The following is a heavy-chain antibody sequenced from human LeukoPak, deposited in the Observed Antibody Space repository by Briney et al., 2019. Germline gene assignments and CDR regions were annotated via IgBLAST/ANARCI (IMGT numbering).Heavy chain of an antibody. CDR2: IYPGDSDT. CDR1: GYSFTSYW. Sequence: PGESLKISCKGSGYSFTSYWIGWVRQMPGKGLEWMGIIYPGDSDTRYSPSFQGQVTISADKSISTAYLQWSSLKASDTAMYYCARRVAAIWGHDAFDIWGQGTMVTVSS. J-gene: IGHJ3*02. D-gene: IGHD2-15*01. CDR3: ARRVAAIWGHDAFDI. V-gene: IGHV5-51*01.